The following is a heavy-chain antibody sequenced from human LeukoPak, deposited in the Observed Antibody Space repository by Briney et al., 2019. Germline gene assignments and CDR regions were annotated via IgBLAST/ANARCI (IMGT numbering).Heavy chain of an antibody. V-gene: IGHV4-34*01. D-gene: IGHD5-12*01. J-gene: IGHJ6*03. CDR3: ARWLYHFHYMDV. CDR2: INHNGST. Sequence: SETLSLTCAVYGGSFSGYYWSWIRQPPGKGLEWIGEINHNGSTNYNPSLKSRVAISVDTSKIQFSLKLNSVTAADTAVYYCARWLYHFHYMDVWDKGTTVTVSS. CDR1: GGSFSGYY.